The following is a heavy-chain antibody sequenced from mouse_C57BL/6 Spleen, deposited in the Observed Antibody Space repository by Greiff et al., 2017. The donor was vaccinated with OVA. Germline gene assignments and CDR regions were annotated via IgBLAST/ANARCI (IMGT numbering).Heavy chain of an antibody. CDR2: IDPSDSYT. V-gene: IGHV1-50*01. D-gene: IGHD1-1*01. CDR1: GYTFTSYW. Sequence: QVQLQQPGAELVKPGASVKLSCKASGYTFTSYWMQWVKQRPGQGLEWIGEIDPSDSYTNYNQKFKGKVTLTVDTSYSTAYMQMSSLTSEDYAVSDCGRSYYGSSYGAMDYWGQGTTVTVAS. CDR3: GRSYYGSSYGAMDY. J-gene: IGHJ4*01.